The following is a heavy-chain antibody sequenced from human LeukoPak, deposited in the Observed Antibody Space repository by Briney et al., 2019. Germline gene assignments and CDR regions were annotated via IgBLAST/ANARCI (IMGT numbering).Heavy chain of an antibody. V-gene: IGHV3-20*04. CDR3: ARRRNTTTGDAFDI. D-gene: IGHD2/OR15-2a*01. CDR1: GFTFDDYG. J-gene: IGHJ3*02. CDR2: INWNGDAI. Sequence: GGSLRLSCAASGFTFDDYGMSWVRQVPGKGLEWVSGINWNGDAIGYVESVKGRFAISRDNAKKSLLVQMNSLRAEDTALYYCARRRNTTTGDAFDIWGQGTMVTVSS.